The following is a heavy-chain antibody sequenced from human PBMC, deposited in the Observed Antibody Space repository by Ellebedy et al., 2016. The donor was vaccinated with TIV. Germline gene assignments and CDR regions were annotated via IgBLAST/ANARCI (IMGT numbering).Heavy chain of an antibody. CDR1: GFTFSGYS. CDR2: ISGSGVTI. D-gene: IGHD5-24*01. Sequence: PGGSLRLSCIASGFTFSGYSMDWVRQAPGKGLEWLSYISGSGVTIYYADSVKGRFTSSRDNAQNSLFLQLNSLRAEDTAVYYCAREPYNYGGLSDYWGQGTLVTVSS. J-gene: IGHJ4*02. V-gene: IGHV3-48*01. CDR3: AREPYNYGGLSDY.